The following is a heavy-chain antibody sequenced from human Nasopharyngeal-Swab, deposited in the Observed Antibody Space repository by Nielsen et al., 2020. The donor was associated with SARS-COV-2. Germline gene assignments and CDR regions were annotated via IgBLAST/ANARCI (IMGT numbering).Heavy chain of an antibody. Sequence: GESLKISCAASGFTFSSYAMSWVRQAPGKGLEWVSAISGSGGSTYYADSVKRRFTISRDNSKNTLYLQMNSLRAEDTAVYYCAKDDRRSQWLVDYYYGMDVWGQGTTVTVSS. V-gene: IGHV3-23*01. CDR3: AKDDRRSQWLVDYYYGMDV. CDR1: GFTFSSYA. D-gene: IGHD6-19*01. J-gene: IGHJ6*02. CDR2: ISGSGGST.